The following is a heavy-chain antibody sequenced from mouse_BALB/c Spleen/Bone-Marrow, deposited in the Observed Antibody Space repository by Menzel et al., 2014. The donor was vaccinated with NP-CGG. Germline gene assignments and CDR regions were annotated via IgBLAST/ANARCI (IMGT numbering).Heavy chain of an antibody. D-gene: IGHD4-1*01. CDR2: IDPANGNT. J-gene: IGHJ4*01. Sequence: EVQLQQSGAELVKPGASVKLSCTASGFNIKDTHMHWVKQRPEQGLEWIGRIDPANGNTKYDPKFQGKATITADTFSNTAYLQLSSLTSEDTAVYYCARWEYYAMDYWGQGPSVTVSS. CDR3: ARWEYYAMDY. V-gene: IGHV14-3*02. CDR1: GFNIKDTH.